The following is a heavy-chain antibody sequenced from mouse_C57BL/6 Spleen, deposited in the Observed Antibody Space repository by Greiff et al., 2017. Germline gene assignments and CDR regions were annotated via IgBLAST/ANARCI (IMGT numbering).Heavy chain of an antibody. Sequence: EVMLVESGGGLVQPKGSLKLSCAASGFSFNTYAMNWVRQAPGQGLEWVARIRSKSNNYATYYADSVKDRFTISRDDSESMLYLQMNNLKTEDTAMYYCVRQNYAMDYWGQGTSVTVSS. V-gene: IGHV10-1*01. CDR1: GFSFNTYA. CDR2: IRSKSNNYAT. J-gene: IGHJ4*01. CDR3: VRQNYAMDY.